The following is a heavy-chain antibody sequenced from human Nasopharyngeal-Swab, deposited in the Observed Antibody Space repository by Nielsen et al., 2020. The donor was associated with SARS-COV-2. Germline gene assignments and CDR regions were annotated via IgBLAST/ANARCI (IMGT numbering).Heavy chain of an antibody. CDR2: ISYDGSNK. D-gene: IGHD4-23*01. CDR1: GFPFSSYA. CDR3: ASAYGGSYWYFDL. V-gene: IGHV3-30-3*01. J-gene: IGHJ2*01. Sequence: GESLNISCAASGFPFSSYAMHWVRQAPGKGLEWVAVISYDGSNKYYADSVKGRFTISRDNSKNTLYLQMNSLRAEDTAVYYCASAYGGSYWYFDLWGRGTLVTVSS.